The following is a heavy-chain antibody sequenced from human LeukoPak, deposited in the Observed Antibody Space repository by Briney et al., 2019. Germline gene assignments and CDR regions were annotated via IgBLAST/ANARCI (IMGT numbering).Heavy chain of an antibody. Sequence: ASVKVSCKASGYTFTSYAMHWVRQAPGQRLEWMGWINAGNGNTKYSQKFQGRVTITRDTSASTAYMELSSLRSEDTAVYYYARWWVRYYFDYWGQGTLVTVSS. CDR2: INAGNGNT. CDR3: ARWWVRYYFDY. J-gene: IGHJ4*02. D-gene: IGHD2-15*01. V-gene: IGHV1-3*01. CDR1: GYTFTSYA.